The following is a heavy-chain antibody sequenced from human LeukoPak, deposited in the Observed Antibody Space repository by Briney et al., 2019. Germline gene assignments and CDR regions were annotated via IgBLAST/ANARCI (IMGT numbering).Heavy chain of an antibody. J-gene: IGHJ5*02. V-gene: IGHV4-39*07. Sequence: SETLSLTCTVSGGSISSYYWSWIRQPPGKGLEWIGSIYYSGSTYYNPSLKSRVTISVDTSKNQFSLKLSSVTAADTAVYYCARGRGYRGNWFDPWGQGTLVTVSS. CDR1: GGSISSYY. CDR2: IYYSGST. CDR3: ARGRGYRGNWFDP. D-gene: IGHD5-12*01.